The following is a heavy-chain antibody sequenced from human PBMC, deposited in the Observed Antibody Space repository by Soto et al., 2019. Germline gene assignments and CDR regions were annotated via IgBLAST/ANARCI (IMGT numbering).Heavy chain of an antibody. CDR1: GYTFTSYD. D-gene: IGHD3-3*01. CDR3: ARVWGTYYDFWSGYYYWFDP. CDR2: MNPNSGNT. V-gene: IGHV1-8*01. J-gene: IGHJ5*02. Sequence: QVQLVQSGAEVKKPGASVKVSCKASGYTFTSYDINWVRQATGQGLEWMGWMNPNSGNTGYAQKFQGRVTMTRNTPISTAYMELSSLRSEDTAVYYCARVWGTYYDFWSGYYYWFDPWGQGTLVTVSS.